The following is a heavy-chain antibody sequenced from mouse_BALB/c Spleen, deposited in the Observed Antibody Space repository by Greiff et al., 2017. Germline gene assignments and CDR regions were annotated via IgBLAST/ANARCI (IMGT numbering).Heavy chain of an antibody. V-gene: IGHV5-6-3*01. J-gene: IGHJ3*01. CDR3: ARDTLLR. Sequence: DVMLVESGGGLVQPGGSLKLSCAASGFTFSSYGMSWVRQTPDKRLELVATINSNGGSTYYPDSVKGRFTISRDNAKNTLYLQMSSLKSEDTAMYYCARDTLLRWGQGTLVTVSA. CDR1: GFTFSSYG. D-gene: IGHD1-1*01. CDR2: INSNGGST.